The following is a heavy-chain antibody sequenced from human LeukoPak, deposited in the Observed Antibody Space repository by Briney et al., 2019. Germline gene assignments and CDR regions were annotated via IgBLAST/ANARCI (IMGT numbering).Heavy chain of an antibody. V-gene: IGHV1-18*01. D-gene: IGHD3-10*01. J-gene: IGHJ3*02. CDR3: ATYGSGSSPDAFDI. CDR2: ISAYNGNT. Sequence: ASAKVSCKASGYTFTSYGISWVRQAPGQGLEWMGWISAYNGNTNYAQKLQGRVTMTTDTSTSTAYMELRSLRSDDTAVYYCATYGSGSSPDAFDIWGQGTMVTVPS. CDR1: GYTFTSYG.